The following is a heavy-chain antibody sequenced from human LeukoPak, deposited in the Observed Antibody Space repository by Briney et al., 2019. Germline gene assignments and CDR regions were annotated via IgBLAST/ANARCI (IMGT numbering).Heavy chain of an antibody. CDR3: TRSSWDCSSGSCYSNMNFDF. CDR1: GYTFAGYY. J-gene: IGHJ4*02. D-gene: IGHD2-15*01. V-gene: IGHV1-2*02. CDR2: INPNKGVT. Sequence: ASVKVSCKASGYTFAGYYIHWVRRAPGQGLEWLGWINPNKGVTKSTQKFRDRVIMTTDTSLTTAYMELINLKSDDTAVYYCTRSSWDCSSGSCYSNMNFDFWGQGTLVTVSS.